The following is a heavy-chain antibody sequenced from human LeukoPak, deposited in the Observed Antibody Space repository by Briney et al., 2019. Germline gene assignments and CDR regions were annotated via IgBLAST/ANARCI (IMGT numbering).Heavy chain of an antibody. V-gene: IGHV1-18*01. J-gene: IGHJ6*02. D-gene: IGHD3-16*01. CDR1: GGTFISYA. Sequence: ASVKVSCKASGGTFISYAISWVRQAPGQGLEWMGWISAYNGNTNYAQKLQGRVTMTTDTSTSTAYMELRSLRSDDTAVYYCARVDYAPHYGMDVWGQGTTVTVSS. CDR3: ARVDYAPHYGMDV. CDR2: ISAYNGNT.